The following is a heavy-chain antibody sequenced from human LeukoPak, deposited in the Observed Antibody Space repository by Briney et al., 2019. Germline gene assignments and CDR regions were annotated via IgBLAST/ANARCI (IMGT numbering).Heavy chain of an antibody. CDR2: ISGSGGST. D-gene: IGHD3-10*01. CDR3: AKSLWGGFDY. J-gene: IGHJ4*02. CDR1: GFTFSGYA. V-gene: IGHV3-23*01. Sequence: PGGSLRLSCAASGFTFSGYAMSWVRQAPGKGLEWVSGISGSGGSTYSADSVKGRFTISRDNYKNTVYLQMNSLRAEDTAVYYCAKSLWGGFDYWGQGTLVAVSS.